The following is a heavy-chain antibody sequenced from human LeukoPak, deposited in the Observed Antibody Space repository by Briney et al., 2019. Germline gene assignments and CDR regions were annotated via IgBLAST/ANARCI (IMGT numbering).Heavy chain of an antibody. V-gene: IGHV3-48*04. CDR1: GFTFSSYW. D-gene: IGHD1-20*01. CDR3: ARDYNWGFDY. J-gene: IGHJ4*02. CDR2: INASDGNT. Sequence: GGSLRLSCAASGFTFSSYWMSWVRQAPGKGLEWIAYINASDGNTFYADSVRGRFIISRDNAKNFVYLQLSGLGAEATAVYFCARDYNWGFDYWGQGTLVTVSS.